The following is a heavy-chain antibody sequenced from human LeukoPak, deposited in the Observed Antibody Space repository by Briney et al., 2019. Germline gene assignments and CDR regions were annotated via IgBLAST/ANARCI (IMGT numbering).Heavy chain of an antibody. CDR1: GFTFSSYA. Sequence: GGSLRLSCAASGFTFSSYAMHWVRQASGKGLEWVAVISYDGSNKYYADSVKGRFTISRDNSKNTLYLQINSLRAEDTAVYYCARDAETTVVTPDYWGQGTLVTVSS. CDR2: ISYDGSNK. V-gene: IGHV3-30-3*01. J-gene: IGHJ4*02. CDR3: ARDAETTVVTPDY. D-gene: IGHD4-23*01.